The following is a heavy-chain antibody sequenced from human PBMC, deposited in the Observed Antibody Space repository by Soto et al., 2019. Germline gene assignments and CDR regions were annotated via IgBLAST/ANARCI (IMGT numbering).Heavy chain of an antibody. CDR2: IYHSGST. CDR1: GGSISSSSW. Sequence: QVQLQESGPGLVKPSGTLSLTCAVSGGSISSSSWWSWVRQPPGEGLEWIGEIYHSGSTNHNPSLMSRVTISVDKSKNQSSLKLSSVTAADTAVYYCARRGDGSGSLDYWGQGTLVTVSS. V-gene: IGHV4-4*02. CDR3: ARRGDGSGSLDY. D-gene: IGHD3-10*01. J-gene: IGHJ4*02.